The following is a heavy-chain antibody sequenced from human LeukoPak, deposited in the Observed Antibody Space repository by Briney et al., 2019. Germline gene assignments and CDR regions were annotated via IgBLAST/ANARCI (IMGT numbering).Heavy chain of an antibody. CDR1: GFTFDDYA. V-gene: IGHV3-43*02. Sequence: GGSLRLSCAASGFTFDDYAMHWVRQAPGKGLEWVSLISGDGGSTYYADSVKGRFTISRDNSKNSLYLQMNSLRTEDTALYYCAKDSRIVGAYYYYGMDVWGQGTTVTVSS. CDR3: AKDSRIVGAYYYYGMDV. D-gene: IGHD1-26*01. CDR2: ISGDGGST. J-gene: IGHJ6*02.